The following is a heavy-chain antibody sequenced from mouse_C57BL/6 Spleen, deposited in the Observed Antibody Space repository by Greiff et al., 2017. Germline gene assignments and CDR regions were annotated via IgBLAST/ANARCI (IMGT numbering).Heavy chain of an antibody. J-gene: IGHJ4*01. CDR2: IHPNGGSA. CDR1: GYTFTSYW. V-gene: IGHV1-64*01. Sequence: QVQLQQPGAELVKPGDSVTLSCTASGYTFTSYWMHWVKQRPGQGLEWIGVIHPNGGSANYTAMFKSKATLTVIKSPSTAYVKLSSLTSEDSTVYYCARSDYDYLYAIDYWGQGTSVTVSS. D-gene: IGHD2-4*01. CDR3: ARSDYDYLYAIDY.